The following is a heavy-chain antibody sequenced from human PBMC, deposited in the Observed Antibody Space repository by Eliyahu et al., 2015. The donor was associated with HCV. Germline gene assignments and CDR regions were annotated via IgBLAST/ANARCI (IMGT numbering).Heavy chain of an antibody. CDR1: GFTFSDHY. V-gene: IGHV3-72*01. Sequence: EVQLVESGGGLVQPGGSLRLSCAASGFTFSDHYMDWVRQAPGKGLEWVGRTRNKANSYTTEYAASVKGRFTISRDDSKNSLYLQMNSLKTEDTAVYYCASLTYYYDSSGFQAVPPSTWGQGTMVTVSS. D-gene: IGHD3-22*01. J-gene: IGHJ3*01. CDR2: TRNKANSYTT. CDR3: ASLTYYYDSSGFQAVPPST.